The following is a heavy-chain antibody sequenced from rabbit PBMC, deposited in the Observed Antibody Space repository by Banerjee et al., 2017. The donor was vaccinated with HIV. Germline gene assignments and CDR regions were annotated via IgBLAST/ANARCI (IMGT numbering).Heavy chain of an antibody. V-gene: IGHV1S45*01. CDR3: ARDLAL. J-gene: IGHJ4*01. CDR2: IDGGSSGRI. Sequence: QEQLEESGGGLVKPEGSLTLTCKASGFDLSNYWMYWVRQAPGKGLEWIASIDGGSSGRITYASWAKVRFTISKTSSTTVTLQMTSLTAADTSTYFCARDLALWGPGTLVTVS. CDR1: GFDLSNYW.